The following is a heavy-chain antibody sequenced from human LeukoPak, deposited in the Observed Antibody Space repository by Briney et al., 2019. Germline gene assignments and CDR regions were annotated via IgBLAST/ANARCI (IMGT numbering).Heavy chain of an antibody. D-gene: IGHD3-10*01. CDR3: ARVAGSGSNEVYYYYMDV. J-gene: IGHJ6*03. CDR1: GFTFDDYG. V-gene: IGHV3-20*04. CDR2: INWKGGST. Sequence: PGGSLRLSCAASGFTFDDYGMSWVRQAPGKGPDWVSGINWKGGSTGYADSVRGRFTISRDNAKNSLYLQMNTPRAEDTASYYCARVAGSGSNEVYYYYMDVWGKGTTVTVSS.